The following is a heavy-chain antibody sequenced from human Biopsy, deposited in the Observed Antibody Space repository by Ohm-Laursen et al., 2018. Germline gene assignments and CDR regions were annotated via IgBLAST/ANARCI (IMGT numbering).Heavy chain of an antibody. CDR1: GYAVNDYF. J-gene: IGHJ3*01. V-gene: IGHV1-2*02. Sequence: VPSVSASCNRSGYAVNDYFLHWLRQAAGHGPGWMGWIRSNIGGTNYAQKFQGRVSMTTDTSTCTVYLELRRLISDDTAVYYCARDIMNRIAGLVARSDVFDVWGQGTLVTVSS. CDR2: IRSNIGGT. D-gene: IGHD3-16*01. CDR3: ARDIMNRIAGLVARSDVFDV.